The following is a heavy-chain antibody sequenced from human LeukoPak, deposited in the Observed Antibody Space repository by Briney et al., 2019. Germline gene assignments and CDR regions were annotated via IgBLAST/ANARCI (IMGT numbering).Heavy chain of an antibody. CDR3: ARDGSKRCSGGSCFNDNWSDP. CDR1: GGSTSSGSYY. Sequence: SQTLSLTCTVSGGSTSSGSYYWSWIRLPAGKGLEWIGRVYISGSTNYNPSLKSRVTISVDTSKNQFSLKLSSVTAADTAVYYCARDGSKRCSGGSCFNDNWSDPWGQGTLVTVSS. V-gene: IGHV4-61*02. J-gene: IGHJ5*02. CDR2: VYISGST. D-gene: IGHD2-15*01.